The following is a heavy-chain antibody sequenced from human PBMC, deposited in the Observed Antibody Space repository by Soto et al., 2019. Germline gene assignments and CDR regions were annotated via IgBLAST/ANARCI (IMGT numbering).Heavy chain of an antibody. V-gene: IGHV3-30-3*01. Sequence: GGSLRLSCAASGFTFSGYGMHWVRQAPGKGLEWVSIISYDGSNKNYADSVKGRFTISRDNSKNTLYLQMNSLRAEDTAVYYCASSLTSMAVAGPFDYWGQGTLVTVSS. CDR3: ASSLTSMAVAGPFDY. D-gene: IGHD6-19*01. CDR1: GFTFSGYG. CDR2: ISYDGSNK. J-gene: IGHJ4*02.